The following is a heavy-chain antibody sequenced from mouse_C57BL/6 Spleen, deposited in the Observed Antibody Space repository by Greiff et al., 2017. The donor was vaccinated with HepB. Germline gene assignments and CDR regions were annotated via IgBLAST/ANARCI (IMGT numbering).Heavy chain of an antibody. Sequence: EVMLVESGGGLVKPGGSLKLSCAASGFTFSDYGMHWVRQAPEKGLEWVAYISSGSSTIYYADTVKGRFTITRDNAKNTLFLQMTSLRSEDTAMYYCARRDYSNFLDYWGQGTTLTVSS. V-gene: IGHV5-17*01. CDR3: ARRDYSNFLDY. J-gene: IGHJ2*01. CDR1: GFTFSDYG. CDR2: ISSGSSTI. D-gene: IGHD2-5*01.